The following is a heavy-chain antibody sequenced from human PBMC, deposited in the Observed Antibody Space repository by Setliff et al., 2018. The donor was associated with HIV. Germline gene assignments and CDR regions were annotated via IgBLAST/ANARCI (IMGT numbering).Heavy chain of an antibody. V-gene: IGHV1-46*01. CDR3: ARDGHYNLWSGYGYYYYMDV. D-gene: IGHD3-3*01. CDR1: GYTFTSYY. J-gene: IGHJ6*03. CDR2: MNPSGGSI. Sequence: ASVKVSCKASGYTFTSYYMHWVRQAPGQGLEWMGIMNPSGGSISYAQKFQGRVTMTSDTSTSTVYMELSSLRSEDTALYYCARDGHYNLWSGYGYYYYMDVWGKGTTVTVSS.